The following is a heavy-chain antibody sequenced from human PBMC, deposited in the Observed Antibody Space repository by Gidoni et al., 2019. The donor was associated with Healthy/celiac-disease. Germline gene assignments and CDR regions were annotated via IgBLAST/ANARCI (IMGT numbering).Heavy chain of an antibody. CDR1: GFNFSSYW. D-gene: IGHD2-21*02. J-gene: IGHJ6*02. CDR2: IKQDGSEK. CDR3: AREEKRVVTAILGTYYYYGMDV. Sequence: EVQLVESGGGLVQPGGYLRLSCAASGFNFSSYWIRWVRQAPGKGLEWVANIKQDGSEKYYVDSVKGRFTISRDNAKNSLYLQMNSLRAEDTAVYYCAREEKRVVTAILGTYYYYGMDVWGQGTTVTVSS. V-gene: IGHV3-7*01.